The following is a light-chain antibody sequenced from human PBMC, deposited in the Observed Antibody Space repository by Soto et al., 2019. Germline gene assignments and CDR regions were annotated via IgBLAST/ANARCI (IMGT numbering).Light chain of an antibody. CDR1: SGDVDYNY. CDR2: DNN. Sequence: SVLTQPPSASGSPGQSVTISCTGTSGDVDYNYVSWYQQLPGTAPKVLIYDNNKRPSGIPDRFSGSKSGTSATLGITGLQTGDEADYYCGTWDSSLSALYVFGTGTKVTVL. J-gene: IGLJ1*01. V-gene: IGLV1-51*01. CDR3: GTWDSSLSALYV.